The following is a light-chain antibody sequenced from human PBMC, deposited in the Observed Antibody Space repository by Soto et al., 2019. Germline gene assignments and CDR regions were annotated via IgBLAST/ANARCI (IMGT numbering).Light chain of an antibody. V-gene: IGKV3-15*01. CDR2: GAS. CDR1: QSVSSN. J-gene: IGKJ1*01. CDR3: QQYGSSPTWT. Sequence: EIVMTQSPATLSVSPGERATLSFRASQSVSSNLAWYQQKPGQAPRLLISGASTRATGIPARFSGSGSGTEFTLTISSLQSEDFAVYYCQQYGSSPTWTCGQGTKVDIK.